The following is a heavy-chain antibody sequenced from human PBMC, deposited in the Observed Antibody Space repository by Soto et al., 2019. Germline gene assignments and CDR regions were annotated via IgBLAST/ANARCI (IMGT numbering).Heavy chain of an antibody. CDR2: IIPICGTA. J-gene: IGHJ4*02. V-gene: IGHV1-69*01. CDR1: GGTFSSYA. D-gene: IGHD2-15*01. Sequence: QVQLVQSGAEVKKPGSSVKVSCKASGGTFSSYAISWVRQAPGQGLEWMGGIIPICGTAHYAQKFQGRVTITADESTSTAYMELSSLRSEDTAVYYCARDRSLGGGSSGWEGWGQGTLVTVS. CDR3: ARDRSLGGGSSGWEG.